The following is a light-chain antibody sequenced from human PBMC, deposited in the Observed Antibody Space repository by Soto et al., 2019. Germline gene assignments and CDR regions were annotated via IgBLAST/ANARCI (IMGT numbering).Light chain of an antibody. CDR3: QLATSHSWT. CDR1: QSVSSD. Sequence: SRATLPLSPEERATLSCRASQSVSSDLAWYQQNPGQAPRLLIYGASTRATGIPAKFSGSGSGTEFTLTISSLQPDDFATYYCQLATSHSWTFAQGTKVDI. CDR2: GAS. J-gene: IGKJ1*01. V-gene: IGKV3-15*01.